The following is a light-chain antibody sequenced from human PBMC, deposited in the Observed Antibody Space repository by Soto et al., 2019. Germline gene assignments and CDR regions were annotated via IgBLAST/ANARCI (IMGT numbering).Light chain of an antibody. V-gene: IGLV2-11*01. CDR2: DVN. J-gene: IGLJ2*01. CDR3: CAHTAPGV. CDR1: SNDIGGYNY. Sequence: QSALTQPRSVSGSPGQSVTISCTGTSNDIGGYNYVSWYQQHPGKAPKLMIYDVNKRPSGVPDRFSGSKSGNTASLTISGLQAEDEADYYCCAHTAPGVFGGGTKVTVL.